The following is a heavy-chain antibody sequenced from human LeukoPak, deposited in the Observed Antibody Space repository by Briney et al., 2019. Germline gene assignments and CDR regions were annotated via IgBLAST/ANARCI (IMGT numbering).Heavy chain of an antibody. J-gene: IGHJ4*02. Sequence: GGSLRLSCAASGFTFSSYGMHWVRQAPGKGLEWVACIRYDGSNKYYADSVKGRFTISRDNSKNTLYLQMNSLRAEDTAVYYCAKPKVAGTVDFDYWGQGTLVTVSS. D-gene: IGHD6-19*01. CDR1: GFTFSSYG. CDR3: AKPKVAGTVDFDY. V-gene: IGHV3-30*02. CDR2: IRYDGSNK.